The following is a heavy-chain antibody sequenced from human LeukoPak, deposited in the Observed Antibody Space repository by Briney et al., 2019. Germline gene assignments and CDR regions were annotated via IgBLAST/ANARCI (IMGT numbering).Heavy chain of an antibody. J-gene: IGHJ3*02. D-gene: IGHD3-22*01. CDR2: INPNSGGT. CDR1: GYTFTGYY. CDR3: ARATVMINSSGYYLITESDAFDI. V-gene: IGHV1-2*02. Sequence: ASVKVSCKASGYTFTGYYMHWVRQAPEQGLEWMGWINPNSGGTNYAQKFQGRVTMTRDTSISTAYMELSRLRSDDTAVYYCARATVMINSSGYYLITESDAFDIWGQGTMVTVSS.